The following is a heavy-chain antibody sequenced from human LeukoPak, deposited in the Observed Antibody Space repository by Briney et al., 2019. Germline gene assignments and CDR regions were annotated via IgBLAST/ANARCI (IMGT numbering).Heavy chain of an antibody. CDR3: ARHPRARHYDFLTVYYYYGVDI. CDR1: GGSISSSNYF. Sequence: SETLSLTCAVSGGSISSSNYFWGWIRQPPGKGLEWIGNIYYSGNSNYNPSLKSRVTISVDTSKNQFSLKLSSVTAADTAVYYCARHPRARHYDFLTVYYYYGVDIWGQGTTVTVSS. CDR2: IYYSGNS. J-gene: IGHJ6*02. V-gene: IGHV4-39*01. D-gene: IGHD3-9*01.